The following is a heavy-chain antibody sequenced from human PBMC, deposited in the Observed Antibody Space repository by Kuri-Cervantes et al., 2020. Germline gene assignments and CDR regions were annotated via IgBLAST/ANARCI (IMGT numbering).Heavy chain of an antibody. J-gene: IGHJ1*01. CDR1: GFTFSSYA. V-gene: IGHV3-23*01. CDR2: ISGSGGST. D-gene: IGHD4-11*01. Sequence: GGSRRLSCAASGFTFSSYAMSWVRQAPGKGLEWVSAISGSGGSTYYADSVKGRFTISRDNSKNTLYLQMNSLRAEDTAVYYCAKDLSFEVTPAEYFQHWGQGTLVTVSS. CDR3: AKDLSFEVTPAEYFQH.